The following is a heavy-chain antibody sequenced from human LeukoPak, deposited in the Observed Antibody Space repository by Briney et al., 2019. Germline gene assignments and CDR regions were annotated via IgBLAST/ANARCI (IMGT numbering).Heavy chain of an antibody. CDR3: ARRRVYRNWFDP. J-gene: IGHJ5*02. Sequence: ASVKVSGKASGYTFTSYDINWVRQATGQGLEWMGWMNPNSGNTGYAQKFQGRVTMTRNTSISTAYMELSSLRSEDTAVYYCARRRVYRNWFDPWGQGTLVTVSS. D-gene: IGHD4-11*01. CDR2: MNPNSGNT. V-gene: IGHV1-8*01. CDR1: GYTFTSYD.